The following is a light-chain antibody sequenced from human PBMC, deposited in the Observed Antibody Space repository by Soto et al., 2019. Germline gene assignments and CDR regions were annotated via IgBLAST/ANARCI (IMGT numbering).Light chain of an antibody. Sequence: IQLTQSPDSLSSSVGDKVIITCRASQDIRGALAWYQQSPGEAPRLLIYDASTLASGGPSRFSGSSSGTHFTLTISSLQPEDFATYYGQQFLSYPVTFGQGTRRE. V-gene: IGKV1-13*02. J-gene: IGKJ5*01. CDR1: QDIRGA. CDR2: DAS. CDR3: QQFLSYPVT.